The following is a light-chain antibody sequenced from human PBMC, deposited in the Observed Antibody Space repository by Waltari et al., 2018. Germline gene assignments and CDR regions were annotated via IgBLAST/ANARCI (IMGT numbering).Light chain of an antibody. CDR1: QSVLSTANNKNH. CDR3: QQYFSPPVT. Sequence: DIVMTQSPDSLAVSLGERATISCQSSQSVLSTANNKNHLDWYQQNLGQPPKCLISGGSTREPGVPDRFTGSGSGADFTLTISSLQAEDGAVYYCQQYFSPPVTFGGGTKVELK. V-gene: IGKV4-1*01. J-gene: IGKJ4*01. CDR2: GGS.